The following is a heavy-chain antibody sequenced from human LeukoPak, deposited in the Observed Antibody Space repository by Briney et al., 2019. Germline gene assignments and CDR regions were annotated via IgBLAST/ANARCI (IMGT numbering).Heavy chain of an antibody. CDR2: ITNDGSST. CDR1: GLTFSSHW. J-gene: IGHJ4*02. D-gene: IGHD4-17*01. Sequence: PGGSLRLSCAASGLTFSSHWMHWVRQAPGKGLVWVSRITNDGSSTTYADSVKGRFTISRDNAKNTLYLQMNSLRVEDTAVYYCARDLLTVTTSGDYWGQGTLVTVSS. V-gene: IGHV3-74*01. CDR3: ARDLLTVTTSGDY.